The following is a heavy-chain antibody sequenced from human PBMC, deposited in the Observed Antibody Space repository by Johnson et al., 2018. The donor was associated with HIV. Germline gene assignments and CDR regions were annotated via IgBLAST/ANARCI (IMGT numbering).Heavy chain of an antibody. V-gene: IGHV3-7*01. CDR2: IKQDGSEK. D-gene: IGHD2-2*02. Sequence: VQLVESGGGLVQPGGSLRLSCAASGFTFSSYWMSWVRQAPGKGLEWVANIKQDGSEKYYADSVKGRFTISRDNSKNTLYLQMGSLRAEDMAVYYCARGEGRIPHAFDIWGQGTMVTVSS. CDR1: GFTFSSYW. CDR3: ARGEGRIPHAFDI. J-gene: IGHJ3*02.